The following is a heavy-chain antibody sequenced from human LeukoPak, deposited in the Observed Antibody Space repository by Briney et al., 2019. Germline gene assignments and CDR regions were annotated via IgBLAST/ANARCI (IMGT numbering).Heavy chain of an antibody. Sequence: GGSLRLSCAASGFTFSSYGMHWVRQAPGKGLEWVAFIRYDGSNKYYADSVKGRFTISRDNSKNTLYPQMNSLRAEDTAVYYCAKDYYGSGSYYENLDYWGQGTLVTVSS. CDR1: GFTFSSYG. D-gene: IGHD3-10*01. V-gene: IGHV3-30*02. J-gene: IGHJ4*02. CDR2: IRYDGSNK. CDR3: AKDYYGSGSYYENLDY.